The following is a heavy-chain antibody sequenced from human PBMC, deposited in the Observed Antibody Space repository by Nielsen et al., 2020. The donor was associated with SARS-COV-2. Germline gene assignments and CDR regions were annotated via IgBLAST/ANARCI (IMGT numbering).Heavy chain of an antibody. Sequence: WIRQPPGKGLEWVSYISSSSSYTNYADSVKGRFTISRDNAKNSLYLQMNSLRAEDTAVYYCASVWKRYYWNEPPFDIWGQGTMVTVSS. D-gene: IGHD1-1*01. CDR2: ISSSSSYT. V-gene: IGHV3-11*06. J-gene: IGHJ3*02. CDR3: ASVWKRYYWNEPPFDI.